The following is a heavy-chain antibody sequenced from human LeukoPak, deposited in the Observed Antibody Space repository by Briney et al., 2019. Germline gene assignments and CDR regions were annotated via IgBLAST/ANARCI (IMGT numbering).Heavy chain of an antibody. CDR1: GFTFSSYG. CDR3: ARALDYGDYYYYYGMDV. D-gene: IGHD4-17*01. V-gene: IGHV3-30*19. J-gene: IGHJ6*02. Sequence: GRSLRLSCAASGFTFSSYGMHWVRQAPGKGLEWVAVISYDGSNKYYADSVKGRFTISRDNSKNTLYLQMNSLRAEDTAVYYCARALDYGDYYYYYGMDVWGQGTTVTVSS. CDR2: ISYDGSNK.